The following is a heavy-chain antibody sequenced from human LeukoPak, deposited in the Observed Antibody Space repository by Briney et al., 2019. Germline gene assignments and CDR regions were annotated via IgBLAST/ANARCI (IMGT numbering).Heavy chain of an antibody. V-gene: IGHV3-30*02. CDR3: AEDPPNWMGAFDI. D-gene: IGHD1-1*01. CDR1: GFTFSSYG. Sequence: GGSLRLSCAASGFTFSSYGMHWVRQAPGKGLEWVAFIRYDGSNKYYADSVKGRFTISRDNSKNTLYLQMNSLRAEDTAVYYCAEDPPNWMGAFDIWGQGTMVTVSS. CDR2: IRYDGSNK. J-gene: IGHJ3*02.